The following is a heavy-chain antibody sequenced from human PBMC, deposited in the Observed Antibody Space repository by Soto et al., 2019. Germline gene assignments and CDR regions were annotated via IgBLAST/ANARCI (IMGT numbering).Heavy chain of an antibody. Sequence: ASVKVSCKASGYTFTGYYMHWVRQAPGQGLEWMGWINPNSGGTNYAQKFQGRVTMTRDTSISTAYMELSRLRSDDTAVYYCARDLGYSHGNHYYYGMDVCGQGTTVTVSS. CDR1: GYTFTGYY. V-gene: IGHV1-2*02. D-gene: IGHD5-18*01. CDR2: INPNSGGT. J-gene: IGHJ6*02. CDR3: ARDLGYSHGNHYYYGMDV.